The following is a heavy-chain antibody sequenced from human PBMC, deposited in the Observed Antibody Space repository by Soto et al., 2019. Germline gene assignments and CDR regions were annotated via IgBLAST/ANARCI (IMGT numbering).Heavy chain of an antibody. Sequence: EVQLVESGGGLVEPGGSLRLSCAASGFTVSSNYMSWVRQAPGMGLQWVSVIYSGGTTYYADSVKGRFTISRDNSKNTLYLQMNSLRAEDTAVYYCARGRWDYGDDWGQGTLVTVSS. J-gene: IGHJ4*02. V-gene: IGHV3-66*01. CDR2: IYSGGTT. CDR3: ARGRWDYGDD. CDR1: GFTVSSNY. D-gene: IGHD1-26*01.